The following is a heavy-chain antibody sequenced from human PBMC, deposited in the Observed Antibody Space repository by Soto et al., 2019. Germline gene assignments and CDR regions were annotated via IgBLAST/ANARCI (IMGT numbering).Heavy chain of an antibody. CDR3: ARDSEEQWLNPSSHWFDP. CDR2: ISSSSSTI. J-gene: IGHJ5*02. V-gene: IGHV3-48*02. D-gene: IGHD6-19*01. Sequence: EVQLVESGGGLVQPGGSLRLSCAASGFTFSSYSMNWVRQAPGKGLEWVSYISSSSSTIYYADSVKGRFTISRDNAKNSLYLQMNSLRDEDTAVYYCARDSEEQWLNPSSHWFDPWGQGTLVTVSS. CDR1: GFTFSSYS.